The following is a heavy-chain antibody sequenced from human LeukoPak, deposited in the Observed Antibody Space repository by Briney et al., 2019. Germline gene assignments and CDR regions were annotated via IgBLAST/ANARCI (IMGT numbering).Heavy chain of an antibody. CDR1: GDSVTSSLSY. D-gene: IGHD3-3*01. Sequence: SETLSLTCAVSGDSVTSSLSYWGWICQSPGKGLEGVGCLFYPGRTYSNPSLKTRVTISVDPSKNHFSLNLTSVTAADTAVYYCARLNTRLTILAWGQGTLVTVSS. CDR3: ARLNTRLTILA. J-gene: IGHJ5*02. CDR2: LFYPGRT. V-gene: IGHV4-39*02.